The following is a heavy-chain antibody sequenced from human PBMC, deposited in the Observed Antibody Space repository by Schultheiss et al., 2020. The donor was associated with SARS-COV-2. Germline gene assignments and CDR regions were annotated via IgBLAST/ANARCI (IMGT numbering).Heavy chain of an antibody. CDR2: IYYSGST. D-gene: IGHD2-2*01. J-gene: IGHJ5*02. V-gene: IGHV4-34*01. Sequence: SETLSLTCAVYGGSFSGYYWSWIRQPPGKGLEWIGSIYYSGSTYYNPSLKSRVTISVDTSKNQFSLKLSSVTAADTAVYYCARHGVVPAASNWFDPWGQGTLVTVSS. CDR3: ARHGVVPAASNWFDP. CDR1: GGSFSGYY.